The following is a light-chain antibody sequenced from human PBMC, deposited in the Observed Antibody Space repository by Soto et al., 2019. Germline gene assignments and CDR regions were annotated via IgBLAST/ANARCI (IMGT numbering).Light chain of an antibody. CDR3: STGDDSMNGLI. V-gene: IGLV1-44*01. J-gene: IGLJ2*01. Sequence: QSVLAQPPSASGTPGQTVTISCSGGSSNIKTNGVSWYQQVPGAAATLLIYSNSQRPSGAHVRFCGSKSGTSASLDISGLESEDEATYHCSTGDDSMNGLIFGGGTKLTVL. CDR2: SNS. CDR1: SSNIKTNG.